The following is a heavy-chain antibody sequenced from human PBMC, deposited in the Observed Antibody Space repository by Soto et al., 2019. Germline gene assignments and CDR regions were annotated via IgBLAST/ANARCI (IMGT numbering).Heavy chain of an antibody. J-gene: IGHJ4*02. D-gene: IGHD3-10*01. V-gene: IGHV3-30*03. CDR1: GFTFSDLG. Sequence: GGSLRLSCSASGFTFSDLGFHWVRQAPGKGLEWVSVISDDGSDKYYADSVKVRFTISRDNSKKTLYLQMTSLRADDTAVYYCARDSSGVTYGVPAHXWGQATPVTVSX. CDR2: ISDDGSDK. CDR3: ARDSSGVTYGVPAHX.